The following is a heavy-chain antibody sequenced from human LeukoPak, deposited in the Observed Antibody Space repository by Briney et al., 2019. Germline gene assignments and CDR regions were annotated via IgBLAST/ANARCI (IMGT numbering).Heavy chain of an antibody. CDR2: IYYSGGT. CDR3: ARDQQYHRPAGWFDP. CDR1: GYSISSGYY. V-gene: IGHV4-38-2*02. J-gene: IGHJ5*02. D-gene: IGHD1-14*01. Sequence: SETLSLTCTVSGYSISSGYYWGWIRQPPGKGLEWIGYIYYSGGTNYNPSLKSRVTISVDTSKNQFSLKLSSVTAADTAVYYCARDQQYHRPAGWFDPWGQGTLVTVSS.